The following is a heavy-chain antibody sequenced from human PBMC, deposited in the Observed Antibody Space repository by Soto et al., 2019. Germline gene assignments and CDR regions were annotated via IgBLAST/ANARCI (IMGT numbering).Heavy chain of an antibody. CDR1: GGSFSSGGSY. CDR3: ARWTYYYDSSGYHY. J-gene: IGHJ4*02. Sequence: PWETLSLTCTVSGGSFSSGGSYWSWIPQHQGKGLEWIGEIYHNGSTNYNPSLKSRVTISVDTSKNQFYLKLSSVTAADTAVYYCARWTYYYDSSGYHYWGQGTLVTVSS. D-gene: IGHD3-22*01. CDR2: IYHNGST. V-gene: IGHV4-61*08.